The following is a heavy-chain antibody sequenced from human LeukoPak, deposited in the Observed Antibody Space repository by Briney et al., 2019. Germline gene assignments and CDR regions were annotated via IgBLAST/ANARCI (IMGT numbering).Heavy chain of an antibody. J-gene: IGHJ5*02. V-gene: IGHV3-30*02. D-gene: IGHD3-16*02. CDR3: AKDDYRKSLVAP. Sequence: PGGSLRLSCAASGFSFRTYGMHWVRQAPGKGLEWVSFILYDGIVKYYAACVKGRFTISRDNSKHAVSLQMNSLRPEDTAVYFCAKDDYRKSLVAPWGQGTLVTVCS. CDR1: GFSFRTYG. CDR2: ILYDGIVK.